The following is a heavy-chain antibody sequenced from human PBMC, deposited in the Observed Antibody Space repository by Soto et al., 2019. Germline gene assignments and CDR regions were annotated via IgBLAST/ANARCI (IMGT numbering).Heavy chain of an antibody. D-gene: IGHD6-19*01. CDR1: GDGVSSNTAA. V-gene: IGHV6-1*01. Sequence: SQTLSLTCAISGDGVSSNTAAWNWITSSPSRGLEWLGRTYYRSNWRHDYAVSVRSRISVNPDTSKNHFSLQLNSVTPDDTAVYYCARSVAGSGFALWGQGTLVTVSS. CDR2: TYYRSNWRH. J-gene: IGHJ4*02. CDR3: ARSVAGSGFAL.